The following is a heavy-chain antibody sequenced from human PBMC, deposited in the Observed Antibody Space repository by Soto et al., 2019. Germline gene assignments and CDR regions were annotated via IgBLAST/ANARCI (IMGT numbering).Heavy chain of an antibody. Sequence: ASVKVSFKASGYIFTSYVMEWVRQAPGQRLEWMGWINAGNGNTKYSQKFQGRVTITRDTSANTAYMELSSLRSEDTAVYYCARSAPPIDYWGQGTLVTVPQ. CDR1: GYIFTSYV. V-gene: IGHV1-3*01. CDR2: INAGNGNT. CDR3: ARSAPPIDY. J-gene: IGHJ4*02.